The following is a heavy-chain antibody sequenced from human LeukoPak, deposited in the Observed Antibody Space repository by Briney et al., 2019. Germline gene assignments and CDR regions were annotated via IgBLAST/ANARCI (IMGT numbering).Heavy chain of an antibody. CDR1: GFTFSSYW. Sequence: GGSLRLSCAASGFTFSSYWMSWVRQAPGKGLEWVANIKQDGSEKYYVDSVKGRFTISRDNAKNSLYLQMNSLRAEDTAVYYCARGKTVAGTLYFDYWGQGTLVTVSS. D-gene: IGHD6-13*01. CDR2: IKQDGSEK. V-gene: IGHV3-7*01. J-gene: IGHJ4*02. CDR3: ARGKTVAGTLYFDY.